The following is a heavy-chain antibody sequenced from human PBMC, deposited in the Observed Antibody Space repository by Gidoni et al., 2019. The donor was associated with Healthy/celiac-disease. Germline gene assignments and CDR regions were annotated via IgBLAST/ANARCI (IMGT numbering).Heavy chain of an antibody. V-gene: IGHV3-30*04. D-gene: IGHD3-9*01. CDR3: ARDHDYDMRTYYFDY. Sequence: QVQLVGSGGGVVQPGRSLRLACAASGFTFSSYAMHWVRQAPGKGLEWVAVISYDGSNKYYADSVKGRFTISRDNSKNTLYLQMNSLRAEDTAVYYCARDHDYDMRTYYFDYWGQGTLVTVSS. J-gene: IGHJ4*02. CDR1: GFTFSSYA. CDR2: ISYDGSNK.